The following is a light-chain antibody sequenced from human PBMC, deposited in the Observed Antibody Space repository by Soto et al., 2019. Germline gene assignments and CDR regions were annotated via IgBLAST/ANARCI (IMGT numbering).Light chain of an antibody. Sequence: EIVLTQSPGTLSLSPGERATLSCRASQSINSCFLAWYQQKPGQAPRLLIYGASSRATGSPDRFSGSGSGTEFTLTINSLEHEGFAVYYCQQFGSSPGFTFGPGTQVDIK. CDR1: QSINSCF. CDR3: QQFGSSPGFT. CDR2: GAS. J-gene: IGKJ3*01. V-gene: IGKV3-20*01.